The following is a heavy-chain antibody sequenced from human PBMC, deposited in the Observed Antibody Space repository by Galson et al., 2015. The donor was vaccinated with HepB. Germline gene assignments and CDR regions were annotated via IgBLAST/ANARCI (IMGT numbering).Heavy chain of an antibody. CDR2: IDPRVGAT. CDR3: ARLTTYSGSPAWFDS. V-gene: IGHV1-2*02. CDR1: GYNFNDLY. D-gene: IGHD1-26*01. Sequence: SVKVSCKASGYNFNDLYVHWVRQAPGQGLEWMGWIDPRVGATNYAQRFQGRVTMTTDTSTRTAYVELTRLTSDDTAVYYCARLTTYSGSPAWFDSWGQGTLVTVSS. J-gene: IGHJ5*01.